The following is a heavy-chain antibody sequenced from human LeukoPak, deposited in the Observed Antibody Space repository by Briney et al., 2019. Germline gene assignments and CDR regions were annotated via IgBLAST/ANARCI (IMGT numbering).Heavy chain of an antibody. V-gene: IGHV3-64D*06. CDR2: IYSDGSRT. CDR3: VKSPGSGWPV. Sequence: GGSLRLSCAASGFTFSSFAMHWVRQAPGKGLEYLSAIYSDGSRTYYADSVKGRFTISRDNSKNTLYFEMSSLRVEDTAVYYCVKSPGSGWPVWGQGTLLTVSS. J-gene: IGHJ4*02. D-gene: IGHD6-19*01. CDR1: GFTFSSFA.